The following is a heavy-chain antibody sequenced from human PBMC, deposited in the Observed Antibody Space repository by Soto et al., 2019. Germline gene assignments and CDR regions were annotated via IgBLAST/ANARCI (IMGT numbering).Heavy chain of an antibody. CDR1: GGTFSSYA. D-gene: IGHD3-22*01. CDR3: ARDRGPSSGYYPYWFNP. Sequence: QVQLVQSGAEVKKPGSSVKVSCKASGGTFSSYAITWVRQAPGQGLEWMGGIIPIFGTANYAQKFQARVTIPADESTSTAYMELSSLRYDDKAVYYCARDRGPSSGYYPYWFNPWGLGTLVTVSS. CDR2: IIPIFGTA. J-gene: IGHJ5*02. V-gene: IGHV1-69*12.